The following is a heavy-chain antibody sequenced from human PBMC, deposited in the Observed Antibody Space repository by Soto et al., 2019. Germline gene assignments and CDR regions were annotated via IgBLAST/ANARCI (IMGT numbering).Heavy chain of an antibody. CDR1: GFTFSSYD. V-gene: IGHV3-13*01. Sequence: GGSLRLSCAASGFTFSSYDMQWVRQVTGKGLEWVSSIGKAGDTYYADSVKGRFTISRENAKNSLYLQMSSQRAGDTAVYYCVRDPAGHGMDVWGQGTTVTVS. CDR2: IGKAGDT. CDR3: VRDPAGHGMDV. J-gene: IGHJ6*02. D-gene: IGHD3-10*01.